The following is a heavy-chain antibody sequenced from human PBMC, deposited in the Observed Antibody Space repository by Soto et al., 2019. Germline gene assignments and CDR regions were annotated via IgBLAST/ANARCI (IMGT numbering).Heavy chain of an antibody. V-gene: IGHV3-30*18. CDR1: GFTFSNYG. CDR3: AKALNDFWSGYATPFFDY. J-gene: IGHJ4*02. Sequence: QVQVVESGGGVVQPGRSLRLSCAASGFTFSNYGMHWVRQAPGKGLEWVAGILYDGSNKNYADSVKGRFTISRDNSKNTLYLQMGSLRTDDTAVYYCAKALNDFWSGYATPFFDYWGQGTLVTVSS. CDR2: ILYDGSNK. D-gene: IGHD3-3*01.